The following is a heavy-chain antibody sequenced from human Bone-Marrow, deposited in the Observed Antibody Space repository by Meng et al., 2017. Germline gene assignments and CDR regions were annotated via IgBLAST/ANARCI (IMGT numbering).Heavy chain of an antibody. D-gene: IGHD3-10*01. Sequence: ASVKVSCKASGYTFSNYDITWVRRAPGQGLEWMGRIDPKSGDTHYAQRFQGRVTMTGDTSISTAYMELSRLRSDDTAVYYCARGTDYYGSGNWGQGTLVTVSS. J-gene: IGHJ4*02. CDR2: IDPKSGDT. V-gene: IGHV1-2*06. CDR3: ARGTDYYGSGN. CDR1: GYTFSNYD.